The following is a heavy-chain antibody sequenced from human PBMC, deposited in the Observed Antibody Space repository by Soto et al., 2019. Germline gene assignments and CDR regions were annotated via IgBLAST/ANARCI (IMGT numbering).Heavy chain of an antibody. V-gene: IGHV4-39*01. J-gene: IGHJ4*02. D-gene: IGHD2-21*01. Sequence: SETLSLTCTVTVGSISSRSYYWGWIRQPPGKGLEWIGSIYYSGSTYNNPSLRSRVSMSIDTSKDQFSLKLKSVTAADTALYFCARQRTSVVNKAYFDGWCPGSLGTVSS. CDR1: VGSISSRSYY. CDR2: IYYSGST. CDR3: ARQRTSVVNKAYFDG.